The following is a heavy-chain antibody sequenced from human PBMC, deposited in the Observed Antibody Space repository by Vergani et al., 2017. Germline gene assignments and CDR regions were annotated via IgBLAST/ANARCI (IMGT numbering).Heavy chain of an antibody. J-gene: IGHJ2*01. D-gene: IGHD2-15*01. CDR2: IDPSDSYT. Sequence: EVQLVQSGAEVKKPGESLRISCKGSGYSFTSYWISWVRQMPGKGLEWMGRIDPSDSYTNYSPSFQGHVTISADKSISTAYLQWSSLKASDTAMYYCAVSEGYCSGGSCLRGYWYFDLWGRGTLVTVSS. V-gene: IGHV5-10-1*03. CDR1: GYSFTSYW. CDR3: AVSEGYCSGGSCLRGYWYFDL.